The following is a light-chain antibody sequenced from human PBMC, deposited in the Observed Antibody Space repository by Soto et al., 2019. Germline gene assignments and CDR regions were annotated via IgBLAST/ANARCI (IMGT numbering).Light chain of an antibody. Sequence: QLTQPPSSLSASVGDRVTITCRASQSISSYLNWYQQKPGKAPKLLIYAASSLQSGVPSRFSGSGSGTDFTLTISSLQPEDFATYYCQQSYSTPRTFGQRTRLEIK. J-gene: IGKJ5*01. CDR3: QQSYSTPRT. CDR2: AAS. CDR1: QSISSY. V-gene: IGKV1-39*01.